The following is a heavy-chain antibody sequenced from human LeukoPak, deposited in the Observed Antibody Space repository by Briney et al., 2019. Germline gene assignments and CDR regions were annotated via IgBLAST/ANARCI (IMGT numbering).Heavy chain of an antibody. CDR1: GFTFSSYS. V-gene: IGHV3-48*04. D-gene: IGHD3-16*01. Sequence: TGGSLRLSCAASGFTFSSYSMNWVRQAPGKGLEWVSYISSSSSTIYYADSVKGRFTISRDNAKNSLYLQMNSLRAEDTAVYYCARDRGLRGNAFDYWGQGTLVTVSS. CDR2: ISSSSSTI. CDR3: ARDRGLRGNAFDY. J-gene: IGHJ4*02.